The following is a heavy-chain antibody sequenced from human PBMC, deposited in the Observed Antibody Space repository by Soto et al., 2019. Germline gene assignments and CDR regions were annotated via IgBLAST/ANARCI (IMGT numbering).Heavy chain of an antibody. Sequence: GASVKVSCKASGYTFTSYGISWVRQAPGQGLEWMGWISAYNGNTNYAQKLQGRVTMTTDTSTSTAYMELRSLRSDDTAVYYCARDRGCSSTSCYLYYYYYGMDVWGQGTTVTSP. CDR2: ISAYNGNT. J-gene: IGHJ6*02. V-gene: IGHV1-18*04. D-gene: IGHD2-2*01. CDR1: GYTFTSYG. CDR3: ARDRGCSSTSCYLYYYYYGMDV.